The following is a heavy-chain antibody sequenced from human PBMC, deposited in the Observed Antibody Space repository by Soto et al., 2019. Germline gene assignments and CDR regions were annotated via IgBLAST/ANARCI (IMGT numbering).Heavy chain of an antibody. CDR1: GFTFSSNS. CDR2: ISIGGDKT. D-gene: IGHD5-12*01. Sequence: TGGSLRLSCAASGFTFSSNSFTWVRQAPGKGLEYVSGISIGGDKTWHADSVKGRFTVSRDNSKNTVYLQMNSLRVDDTAVYYCAKWDGYGDNWGQGTLVTVSS. J-gene: IGHJ4*02. CDR3: AKWDGYGDN. V-gene: IGHV3-23*01.